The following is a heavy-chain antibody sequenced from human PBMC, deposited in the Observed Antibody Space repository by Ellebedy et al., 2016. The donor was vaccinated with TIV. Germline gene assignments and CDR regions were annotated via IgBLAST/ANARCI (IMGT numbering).Heavy chain of an antibody. D-gene: IGHD6-19*01. V-gene: IGHV3-21*01. J-gene: IGHJ4*02. CDR1: GFTFSNYA. Sequence: GGSLRLXCAASGFTFSNYAMNWVRQAPGKGLEWVSAISGPSTNTYYADSVKGRFTISRDNAKNSLYLQMNSLRAEDTAVYYCARDLRTKQWLAGGGYWGQGTLVTVSS. CDR2: ISGPSTNT. CDR3: ARDLRTKQWLAGGGY.